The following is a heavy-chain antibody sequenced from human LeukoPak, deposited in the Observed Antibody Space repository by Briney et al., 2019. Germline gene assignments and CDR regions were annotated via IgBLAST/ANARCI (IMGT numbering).Heavy chain of an antibody. D-gene: IGHD3-10*01. Sequence: ASVKVSCKASGYTFTGYYMHWVRQAPGQGLEWTGWINPNSGGTNYAQKFQGGVTMTRDTSISTAYMELSRLRSDDTAVYYCARVWFGEPGRGLDVWGQGTTVTVSS. CDR1: GYTFTGYY. CDR2: INPNSGGT. CDR3: ARVWFGEPGRGLDV. V-gene: IGHV1-2*02. J-gene: IGHJ6*02.